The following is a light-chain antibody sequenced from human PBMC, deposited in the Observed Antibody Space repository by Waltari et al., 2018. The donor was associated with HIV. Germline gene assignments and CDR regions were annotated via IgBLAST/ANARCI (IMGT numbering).Light chain of an antibody. CDR2: DAS. CDR1: HDINKY. J-gene: IGKJ4*01. V-gene: IGKV1-33*01. CDR3: QQYANFPLT. Sequence: DIQMTQSPSSLSASVGDRVTVTCQASHDINKYLNWYQQKPGKAPKLLIYDASNLEPGVPSRFSGSGSGTDFTFTISSLQPADIATYYCQQYANFPLTFGGGAKVEIK.